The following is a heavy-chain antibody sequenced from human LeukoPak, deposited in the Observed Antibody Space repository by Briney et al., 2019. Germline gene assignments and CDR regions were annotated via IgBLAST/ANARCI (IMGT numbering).Heavy chain of an antibody. D-gene: IGHD2-21*01. V-gene: IGHV1-69*06. CDR2: IIPIFGTA. CDR1: GGTFSSYA. CDR3: AGGLKKNGSIHTGRNWFDP. Sequence: ASVKVSCMASGGTFSSYAISWVRQAPGQGLEWMGGIIPIFGTANYAQKFQGRVTITADKSTRTAYMELSSLRSEDTAVYYCAGGLKKNGSIHTGRNWFDPWGQGTLVTVSS. J-gene: IGHJ5*02.